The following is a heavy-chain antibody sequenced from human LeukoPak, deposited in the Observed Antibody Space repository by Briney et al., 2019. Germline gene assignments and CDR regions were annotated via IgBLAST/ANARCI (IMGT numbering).Heavy chain of an antibody. J-gene: IGHJ5*02. CDR1: GGSISSHY. Sequence: PSQTLSLTCTVSGGSISSHYWSWIRQPPGKGLEWIGYIYYSESTNYNPSLKSRVTISVDTSKNQFSLKLSSVTAADTAVYYCARTSGWFDPWGQGPLVTVSS. CDR2: IYYSEST. V-gene: IGHV4-59*11. D-gene: IGHD2-2*01. CDR3: ARTSGWFDP.